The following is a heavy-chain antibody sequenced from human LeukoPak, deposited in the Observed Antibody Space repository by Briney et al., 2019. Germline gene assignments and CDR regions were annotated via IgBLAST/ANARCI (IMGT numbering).Heavy chain of an antibody. J-gene: IGHJ4*02. CDR2: IRNRAYGGTT. D-gene: IGHD6-19*01. CDR3: TRFLTSGWYVGFDY. CDR1: GFTFGDYA. V-gene: IGHV3-49*03. Sequence: PGGSLRLSCTASGFTFGDYAMSWFRQAPGKGLEWVGFIRNRAYGGTTEYAASVKGRFTISRDNSKSIAYLQMHSLKTEDTAVYYCTRFLTSGWYVGFDYWGQGTLVTVSS.